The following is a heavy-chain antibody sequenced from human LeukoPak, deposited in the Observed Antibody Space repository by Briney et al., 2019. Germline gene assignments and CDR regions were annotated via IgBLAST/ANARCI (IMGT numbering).Heavy chain of an antibody. CDR3: ARGGGIVVVPAASSIKFDP. V-gene: IGHV3-21*01. J-gene: IGHJ5*02. CDR2: ISSSSSYI. D-gene: IGHD2-2*01. Sequence: GGSLRLSCAASGFTFSSYSMNWVRQAPGKGLEWVSSISSSSSYIYYADSVKGRFTISRDNAKNSLYLQMNSLRAEDTAVYYCARGGGIVVVPAASSIKFDPWGQGTLVTVSS. CDR1: GFTFSSYS.